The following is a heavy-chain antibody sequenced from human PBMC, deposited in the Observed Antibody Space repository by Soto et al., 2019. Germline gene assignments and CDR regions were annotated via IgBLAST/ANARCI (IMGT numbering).Heavy chain of an antibody. CDR2: IYYSGST. CDR3: AGAYDSSGYYYFYYYGMDV. V-gene: IGHV4-59*01. Sequence: SEILSLTCTVSGGSISSYYWSWIRQPPGKGLEWIGYIYYSGSTNYNPSLKSRVTISVDTSKNQFSLKLSSVTAADTAVYYCAGAYDSSGYYYFYYYGMDVWGQGTTVTVSS. J-gene: IGHJ6*02. D-gene: IGHD3-22*01. CDR1: GGSISSYY.